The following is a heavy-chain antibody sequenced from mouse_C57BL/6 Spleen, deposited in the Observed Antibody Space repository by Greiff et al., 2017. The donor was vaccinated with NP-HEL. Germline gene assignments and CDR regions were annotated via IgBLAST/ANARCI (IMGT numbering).Heavy chain of an antibody. CDR2: IYPGSGST. J-gene: IGHJ4*01. Sequence: VQLQQPGAELVKPGASVKMSCKASGYTFTSYWITWVKQRPGPGLEWIGDIYPGSGSTNYNDKFKSKATLTVDTTSSTAYMQLSSLTSEDTAVYYCERDGHYAMDYWGQGTSVTVSS. CDR3: ERDGHYAMDY. CDR1: GYTFTSYW. D-gene: IGHD2-3*01. V-gene: IGHV1-55*01.